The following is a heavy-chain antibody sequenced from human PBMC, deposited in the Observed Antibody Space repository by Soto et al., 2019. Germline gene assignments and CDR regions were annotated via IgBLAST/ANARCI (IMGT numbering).Heavy chain of an antibody. CDR3: ARALPLEWPYYDILTGFYDY. Sequence: ASVKVSCKASGYTFTSYGISWVRQAPGQGLEWMGWISAYNGNTNYAQKLQGRVTMTTDTSTSTAYMELRSLRSDDTAVYYCARALPLEWPYYDILTGFYDYRGQRTLVTVSS. D-gene: IGHD3-9*01. CDR2: ISAYNGNT. V-gene: IGHV1-18*01. CDR1: GYTFTSYG. J-gene: IGHJ4*02.